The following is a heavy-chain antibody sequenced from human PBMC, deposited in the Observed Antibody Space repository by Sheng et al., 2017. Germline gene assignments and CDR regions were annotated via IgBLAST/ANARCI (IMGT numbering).Heavy chain of an antibody. V-gene: IGHV3-23*01. CDR2: ITDNGDST. Sequence: EVQLLESGGGLVQTGGSLRLSCAASGFTFSNYAMSWVRQAPGKGLEWVSGITDNGDSTYYADSVKGRFTISRDNSKNTLFLQMNSLRAEDTALYYCAKRYCSGRTCYTFFDYWGQGSLVTVSS. CDR1: GFTFSNYA. J-gene: IGHJ4*02. D-gene: IGHD2-2*02. CDR3: AKRYCSGRTCYTFFDY.